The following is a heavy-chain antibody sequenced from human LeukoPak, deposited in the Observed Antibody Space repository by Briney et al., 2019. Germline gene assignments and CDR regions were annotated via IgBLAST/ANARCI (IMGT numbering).Heavy chain of an antibody. CDR2: INPNSGAT. V-gene: IGHV1-2*02. Sequence: ASVKVSCKASGYTFTDYYMHWVRQAPGQGLEWMGWINPNSGATNYAQKLQGRVTMTRDTSIRTAYMELSRLRSDDTAVYYCARAPTTVTTDGYWGQGTLVTVSS. CDR3: ARAPTTVTTDGY. J-gene: IGHJ4*02. CDR1: GYTFTDYY. D-gene: IGHD4-17*01.